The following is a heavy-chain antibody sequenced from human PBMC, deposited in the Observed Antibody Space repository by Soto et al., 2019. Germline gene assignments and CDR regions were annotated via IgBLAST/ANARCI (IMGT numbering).Heavy chain of an antibody. CDR1: GFTFSSYA. V-gene: IGHV3-23*01. CDR3: AKGAPRGYCSGGSCQSAAFDI. J-gene: IGHJ3*02. Sequence: GGSLRLSCAASGFTFSSYAMSWVRQAPGKGLEWVSAISGSGGSTYYADSVKGRFTISRDNSKNTLYLQMNSRRAEDTAVYYCAKGAPRGYCSGGSCQSAAFDIWGQGTMVTVSS. CDR2: ISGSGGST. D-gene: IGHD2-15*01.